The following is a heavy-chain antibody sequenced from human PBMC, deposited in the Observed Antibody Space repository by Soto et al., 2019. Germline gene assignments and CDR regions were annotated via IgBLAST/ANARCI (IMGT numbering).Heavy chain of an antibody. J-gene: IGHJ6*02. CDR3: ASDSGSSEDYYYGMDV. D-gene: IGHD6-19*01. Sequence: SPTLSLTCAITGDSVSRNSAAWNWIRQSPSRGLEWLGKTYYRSKWYNDYALSVKSRITINPDTSKNQVSLQLNSVTPEDTAVYYCASDSGSSEDYYYGMDVWGQGTTVTVSS. CDR1: GDSVSRNSAA. V-gene: IGHV6-1*01. CDR2: TYYRSKWYN.